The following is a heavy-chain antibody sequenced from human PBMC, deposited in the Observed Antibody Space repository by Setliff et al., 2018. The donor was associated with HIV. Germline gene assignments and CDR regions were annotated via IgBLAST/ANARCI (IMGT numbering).Heavy chain of an antibody. CDR3: ARGVVDYDFWSGSGDYYYMDV. V-gene: IGHV4-31*11. CDR2: IYSSGTK. D-gene: IGHD3-3*01. Sequence: PSETLSLTCAVYGGSFSGYYWSWIRQHPVKGLEWIGYIYSSGTKYYNPSLKSRLAISLDTSKNQFSLKMSSVTAADTAVYYCARGVVDYDFWSGSGDYYYMDVWGKGTTVTVSS. J-gene: IGHJ6*03. CDR1: GGSFSGYY.